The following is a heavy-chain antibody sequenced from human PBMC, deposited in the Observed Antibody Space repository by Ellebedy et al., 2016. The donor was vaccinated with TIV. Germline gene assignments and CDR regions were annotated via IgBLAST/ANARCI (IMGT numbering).Heavy chain of an antibody. Sequence: GESLKISCAASGFTFRSFAMHWVRQAPGKGLEWLAVISSDGTTQNCADSVKGRFSISRDNSKNTLFLHINSLKPEDTAIYYCARPPYVLASAERYFHYWGQGTLVTVSS. D-gene: IGHD3-10*02. CDR2: ISSDGTTQ. CDR1: GFTFRSFA. J-gene: IGHJ4*02. V-gene: IGHV3-30-3*01. CDR3: ARPPYVLASAERYFHY.